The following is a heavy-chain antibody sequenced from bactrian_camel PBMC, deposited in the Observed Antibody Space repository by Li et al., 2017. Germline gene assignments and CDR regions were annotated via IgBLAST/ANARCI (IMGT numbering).Heavy chain of an antibody. Sequence: HVQLVESGGGSVQAGGSLRLSCTASGFSFDDHDLGWYRLGPENECELVSSISSDGSTNYAESVKGRFTISRDNTKNMVYLQMSSLKPEDTAVYYCAADRGYGLDCDDGSGYWGQGTQVTVS. CDR3: AADRGYGLDCDDGSGY. J-gene: IGHJ6*01. CDR2: ISSDGST. CDR1: GFSFDDHD. V-gene: IGHV3S63*01. D-gene: IGHD3*01.